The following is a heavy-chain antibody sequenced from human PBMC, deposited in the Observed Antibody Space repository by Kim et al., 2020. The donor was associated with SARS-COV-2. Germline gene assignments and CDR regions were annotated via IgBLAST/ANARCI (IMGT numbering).Heavy chain of an antibody. Sequence: SVKVSCKASGGTFSHYATSWVRQAPGQGLEWMGGIIHILGTANYAQNFQGRVTIAADETTTTVYMDLNNIRSDNTAVYYCAGYQPERPHPYFYYFDIDVWGQGTTVTVS. CDR3: AGYQPERPHPYFYYFDIDV. D-gene: IGHD2-15*01. CDR1: GGTFSHYA. V-gene: IGHV1-69*13. CDR2: IIHILGTA. J-gene: IGHJ6*02.